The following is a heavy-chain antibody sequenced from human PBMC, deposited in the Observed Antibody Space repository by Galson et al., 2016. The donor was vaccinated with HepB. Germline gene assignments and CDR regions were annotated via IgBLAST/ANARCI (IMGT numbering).Heavy chain of an antibody. V-gene: IGHV4-39*01. J-gene: IGHJ6*02. CDR1: GDSLTSSNYY. D-gene: IGHD3-3*01. CDR2: IYFGGTT. Sequence: SETLSLTCTVSGDSLTSSNYYWGWIRQPPGEGLQWIGSIYFGGTTYSTPSLKSRLTISVDTSKNQFSLKLSSVTAADTAVYYCVRHGPRSGLLGVLCALDVWGQGTTVTVSS. CDR3: VRHGPRSGLLGVLCALDV.